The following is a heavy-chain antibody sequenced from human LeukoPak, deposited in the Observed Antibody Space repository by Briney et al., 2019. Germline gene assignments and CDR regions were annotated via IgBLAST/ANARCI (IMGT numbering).Heavy chain of an antibody. CDR2: INGDSTSI. CDR1: GFTFNSYS. CDR3: ARRYCTTTNCYSFDS. D-gene: IGHD2-2*01. V-gene: IGHV3-21*01. J-gene: IGHJ4*02. Sequence: GGSLRLSCAASGFTFNSYSMTWVRQAPGKGLEWVSSINGDSTSIFYADSLKGRFTISGDNAKNSLYLQLNNLRAEDTAVYYCARRYCTTTNCYSFDSWGQGTLVTVSS.